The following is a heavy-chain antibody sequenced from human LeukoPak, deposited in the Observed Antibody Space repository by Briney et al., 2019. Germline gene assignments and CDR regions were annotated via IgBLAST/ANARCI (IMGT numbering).Heavy chain of an antibody. CDR3: ARVRGYSYGGVDY. V-gene: IGHV3-21*01. J-gene: IGHJ4*02. Sequence: PGGSLRLSCAASGFTFSSYWMSWVRQAPGKGLEWVSSISSSSSYIYHADSVKGRFTISRDNAKNSLYLQMNSLRAEDTAVYYCARVRGYSYGGVDYWGQGTLVTVSS. CDR2: ISSSSSYI. D-gene: IGHD5-18*01. CDR1: GFTFSSYW.